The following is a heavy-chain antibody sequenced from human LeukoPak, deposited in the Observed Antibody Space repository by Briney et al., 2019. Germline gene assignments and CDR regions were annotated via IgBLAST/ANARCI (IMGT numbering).Heavy chain of an antibody. V-gene: IGHV3-48*01. Sequence: GRSLRLSCAASGFTFSTYSMNWVRQAPGKGLECVSYISSSSSTIYYADSVKGRFTISRDNAMISLYLKMNSLRAEDTAVYYCARMKGIAAAGDAFDIWGQGTMVTVSS. CDR1: GFTFSTYS. CDR3: ARMKGIAAAGDAFDI. J-gene: IGHJ3*02. CDR2: ISSSSSTI. D-gene: IGHD6-13*01.